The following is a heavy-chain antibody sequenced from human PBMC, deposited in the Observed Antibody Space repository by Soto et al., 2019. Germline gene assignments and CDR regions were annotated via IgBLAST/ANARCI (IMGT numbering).Heavy chain of an antibody. J-gene: IGHJ6*02. V-gene: IGHV3-23*01. CDR2: ISDSGLTT. Sequence: EVQLLESGGGLVQPGGSLSLSCAASGFTFRSYAMTWVRQAPGKGLEWVSTISDSGLTTYYADAVKGRFTISRDNSKNTLYLQINSRRAEDTAVYYCARIGVNAGMDVWVQGTTVIVSS. CDR3: ARIGVNAGMDV. CDR1: GFTFRSYA. D-gene: IGHD3-10*01.